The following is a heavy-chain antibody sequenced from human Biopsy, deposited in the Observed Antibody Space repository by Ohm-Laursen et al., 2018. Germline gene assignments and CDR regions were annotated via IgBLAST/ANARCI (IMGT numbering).Heavy chain of an antibody. D-gene: IGHD1-26*01. CDR2: IYTSGSP. J-gene: IGHJ3*02. CDR1: GDSINNYY. Sequence: SDTLSLTCTVSGDSINNYYWSWIRQPAGKGLEWIGRIYTSGSPNYSLSLESQVTMSVDTSKNQFSLNLRSVTAADTAVYYCARGTGRYYVYGAFDIWGQGTVVTVSS. V-gene: IGHV4-4*07. CDR3: ARGTGRYYVYGAFDI.